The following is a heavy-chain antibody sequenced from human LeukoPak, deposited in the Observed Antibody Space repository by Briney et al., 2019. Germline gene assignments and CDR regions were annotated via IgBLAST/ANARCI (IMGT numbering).Heavy chain of an antibody. J-gene: IGHJ5*02. CDR1: GFTFSNYG. D-gene: IGHD3-3*01. V-gene: IGHV3-30*18. CDR3: AKDRMTGGYYDFWSGYYGNNWFDP. CDR2: ISYHGSNK. Sequence: GGSLRLSCAASGFTFSNYGMHWVRQAPGKGLEWVAAISYHGSNKYYADSVKGRFTISRDNSKNTLYLQMSSLRAEDTAVYYCAKDRMTGGYYDFWSGYYGNNWFDPWGQGTLVTVSS.